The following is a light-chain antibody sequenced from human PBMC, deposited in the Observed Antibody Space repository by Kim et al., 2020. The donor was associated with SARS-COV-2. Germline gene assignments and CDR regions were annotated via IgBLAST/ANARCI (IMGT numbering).Light chain of an antibody. V-gene: IGKV3-20*01. Sequence: LSPGERATLSCSASQSVNSMYLACYQVKPGQAPRLLVLGASSWATGVPDRFSGSGSGTDFTLTISSLEPEDFAVYYCQQYGTLPYTFGQGTKLEI. CDR2: GAS. J-gene: IGKJ2*01. CDR1: QSVNSMY. CDR3: QQYGTLPYT.